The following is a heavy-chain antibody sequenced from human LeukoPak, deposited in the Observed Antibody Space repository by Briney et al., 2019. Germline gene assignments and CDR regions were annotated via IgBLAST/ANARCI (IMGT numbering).Heavy chain of an antibody. CDR3: ARDRLNELDY. V-gene: IGHV3-7*01. CDR2: IKQDGIEK. J-gene: IGHJ4*02. Sequence: GGSLRLSYAASGFSFSSYWMSWVRQAPGKGLEWVANIKQDGIEKHYVDSVKGRFTISRDSAKNSLYLQMNSLRAEDTAVYYCARDRLNELDYWGQGTLVTVSS. CDR1: GFSFSSYW. D-gene: IGHD3-22*01.